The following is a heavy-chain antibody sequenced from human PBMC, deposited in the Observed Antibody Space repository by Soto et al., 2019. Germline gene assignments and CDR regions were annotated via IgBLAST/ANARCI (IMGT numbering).Heavy chain of an antibody. CDR2: FDPEDGET. CDR1: GYTLTELS. J-gene: IGHJ5*02. D-gene: IGHD3-3*01. V-gene: IGHV1-24*01. Sequence: QVQLVQSGGEVKKPGASVKVSCKVSGYTLTELSMHWVRQAPGKGLEWMGGFDPEDGETIYAQKFQGRVTMTEDTATDTADMELSSLRSEDTAVYYCATGRHYDFGSGYYLKSWCDPWGQGTLVTVSS. CDR3: ATGRHYDFGSGYYLKSWCDP.